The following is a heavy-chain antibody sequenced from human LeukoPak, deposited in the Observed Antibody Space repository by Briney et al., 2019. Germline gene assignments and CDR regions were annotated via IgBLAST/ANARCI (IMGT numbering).Heavy chain of an antibody. CDR2: IKNDGSRT. D-gene: IGHD1-26*01. CDR1: GFAFSRYW. Sequence: GGSLRLSCAASGFAFSRYWIHWVRQAPGKGLVWVSRIKNDGSRTDNADSVKGRFTISRDNTKNTLYLQMNSLRAEDTGVYYCVRDKDMSTTADPGFWGQGTLVTVSS. J-gene: IGHJ4*02. CDR3: VRDKDMSTTADPGF. V-gene: IGHV3-74*01.